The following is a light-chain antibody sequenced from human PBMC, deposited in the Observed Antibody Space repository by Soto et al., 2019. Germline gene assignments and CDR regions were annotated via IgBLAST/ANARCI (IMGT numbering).Light chain of an antibody. CDR3: QQTYTTPRT. CDR2: SAS. Sequence: DIQITQSPSSLSASIGDRVTITCRASRGINTYVNWYQQKPGKAPKLLIFSASNLQGGVPSRFSGTGSGTDSTFTISSLLPEDFATYYCQQTYTTPRTFGQGTKVDIK. V-gene: IGKV1-39*01. CDR1: RGINTY. J-gene: IGKJ1*01.